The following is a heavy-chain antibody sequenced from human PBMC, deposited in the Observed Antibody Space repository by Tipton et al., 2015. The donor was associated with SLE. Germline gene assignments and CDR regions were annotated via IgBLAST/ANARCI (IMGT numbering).Heavy chain of an antibody. CDR2: INHSGST. J-gene: IGHJ4*02. Sequence: TLSLTCAVYGGSFSGYYWSWIRQPPGKGLEWIGEINHSGSTNYNPSLKSRVTISMDTSKNQFSLKLSSVTAADTAVYYCARDVWQWLDYWGQGTLVTVSS. D-gene: IGHD6-19*01. CDR3: ARDVWQWLDY. V-gene: IGHV4-34*01. CDR1: GGSFSGYY.